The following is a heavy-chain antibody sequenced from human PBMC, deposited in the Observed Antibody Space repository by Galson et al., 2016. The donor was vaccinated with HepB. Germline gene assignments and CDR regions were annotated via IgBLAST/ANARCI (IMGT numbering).Heavy chain of an antibody. D-gene: IGHD6-13*01. CDR3: TRTLSSSWYNWFDP. Sequence: SLRLSCAASGFTFSGSAMHWVRQASGKGLEWVGRIRSKANSYATAYAASVKGRFTISRDDSKNTAYLQMSSLKTEDTAVYYCTRTLSSSWYNWFDPWGQGTLVTVSS. J-gene: IGHJ5*02. V-gene: IGHV3-73*01. CDR2: IRSKANSYAT. CDR1: GFTFSGSA.